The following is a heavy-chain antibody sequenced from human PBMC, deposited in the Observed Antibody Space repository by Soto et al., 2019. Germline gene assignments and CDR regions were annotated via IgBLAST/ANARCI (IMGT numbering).Heavy chain of an antibody. V-gene: IGHV4-30-4*01. D-gene: IGHD3-10*01. J-gene: IGHJ4*02. CDR3: ASYASGSPGY. CDR2: IYHSGST. Sequence: SETLSLTCTVSGGSISSGDYYWSWIRQPPGKGLEWIGDIYHSGSTNYNPSLKSRVTISVDKSKNHFSLKLTSVTAADTAVYYCASYASGSPGYWGQGTLVTVSS. CDR1: GGSISSGDYY.